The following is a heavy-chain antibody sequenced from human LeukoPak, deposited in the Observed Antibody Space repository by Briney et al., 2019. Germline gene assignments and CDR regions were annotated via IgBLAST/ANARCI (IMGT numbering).Heavy chain of an antibody. V-gene: IGHV3-30*02. Sequence: GGSLRLSCAASGFTSSSYGMHWVRQAPGKGLEWVAFIRYDGSNKYYADSVKGRFTISRDNSKNTLYLQMNSLRAEDTAVYYCAKDLRWLPNFDYWGQGTLVTVSS. CDR2: IRYDGSNK. CDR3: AKDLRWLPNFDY. CDR1: GFTSSSYG. J-gene: IGHJ4*02. D-gene: IGHD5-24*01.